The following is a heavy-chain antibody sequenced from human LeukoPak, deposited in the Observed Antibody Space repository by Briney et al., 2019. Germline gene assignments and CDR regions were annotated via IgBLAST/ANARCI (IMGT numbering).Heavy chain of an antibody. CDR2: IYSGGRT. Sequence: PSQTLSLPCSVSDGSLSSRSYYWGWIRQPPGKGLEWIASIYSGGRTYYNPSLNSRVTISVDTSKNQFSLKLSSVIAADTAVYYCARMVATITALDYWGQGTLVTVSS. J-gene: IGHJ4*02. D-gene: IGHD5-12*01. CDR3: ARMVATITALDY. V-gene: IGHV4-39*07. CDR1: DGSLSSRSYY.